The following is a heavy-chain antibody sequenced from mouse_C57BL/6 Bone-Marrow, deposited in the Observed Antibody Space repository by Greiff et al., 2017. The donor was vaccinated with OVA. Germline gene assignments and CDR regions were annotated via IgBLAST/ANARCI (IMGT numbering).Heavy chain of an antibody. Sequence: EVKVEESGEGLVKPGGSLKLSCAASGFTFSSYAMSWVRQTPEKRLEWVAYISSGGDYIYYADTVKGRFTISRDNARNTLYLQMSSLKSEDTAMYYCTSLNGYYFYYYAMDYWGQGTSVTVSS. CDR1: GFTFSSYA. V-gene: IGHV5-9-1*02. CDR3: TSLNGYYFYYYAMDY. J-gene: IGHJ4*01. CDR2: ISSGGDYI. D-gene: IGHD2-3*01.